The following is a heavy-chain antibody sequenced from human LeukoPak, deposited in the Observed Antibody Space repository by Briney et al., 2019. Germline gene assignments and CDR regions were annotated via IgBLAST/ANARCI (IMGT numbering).Heavy chain of an antibody. V-gene: IGHV4-38-2*01. CDR1: GYSISSGYY. D-gene: IGHD3-16*01. J-gene: IGHJ3*02. CDR2: IYHSGST. CDR3: ARLYGVAFDI. Sequence: SETLSLTCAVSGYSISSGYYWGWIRQPPGEGLEWIGSIYHSGSTYYNPSLKSRVTISVDTSKNQFSLKLSSVSAADTAVYYCARLYGVAFDIWGQGTMVTVSS.